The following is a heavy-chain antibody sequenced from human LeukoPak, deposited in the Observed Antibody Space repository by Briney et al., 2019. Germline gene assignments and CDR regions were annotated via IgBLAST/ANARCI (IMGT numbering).Heavy chain of an antibody. CDR2: ISWNSGSI. D-gene: IGHD5-12*01. V-gene: IGHV3-9*01. CDR1: GFTFDDYA. Sequence: GGSLRLSCAASGFTFDDYAMHWVRQAPGKGLEWVSGISWNSGSIGYADSVKGRFTISRDNAKSSLYLQMNNLRAEDTAVYYCARDPYSGHYGNDYYYYMDVWGKGPRSPSP. J-gene: IGHJ6*03. CDR3: ARDPYSGHYGNDYYYYMDV.